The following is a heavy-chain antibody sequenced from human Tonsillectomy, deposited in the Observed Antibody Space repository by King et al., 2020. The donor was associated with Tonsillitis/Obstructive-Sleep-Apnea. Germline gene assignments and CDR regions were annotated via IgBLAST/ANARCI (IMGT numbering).Heavy chain of an antibody. CDR3: ARDPRLFGDSTFDY. CDR1: VGSVNSGNHY. CDR2: IYHNGST. D-gene: IGHD4-17*01. Sequence: QLQESGPGLVKPSETLSLTCTVSVGSVNSGNHYWNWIRQPPGKGLEWLGYIYHNGSTTYNPSLKSRVTISIDTSKNQCSLRLSSVTAADTAGYYCARDPRLFGDSTFDYWGQGTLVTVSS. V-gene: IGHV4-61*01. J-gene: IGHJ4*02.